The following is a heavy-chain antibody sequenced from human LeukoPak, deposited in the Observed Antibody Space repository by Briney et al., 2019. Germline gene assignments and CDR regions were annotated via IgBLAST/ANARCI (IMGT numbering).Heavy chain of an antibody. CDR3: AHRLTAALIDV. CDR2: LSLDDDK. Sequence: ESGPPLLKPTHTLTLTFSFSGFAFASSGGAVGWIRQPPGKALEWPALLSLDDDKRYSSSLLSRLNSSKGGSKNPVFLTMTNMDPADTGTYYCAHRLTAALIDVWGKGTTVTVSS. CDR1: GFAFASSGGA. D-gene: IGHD6-13*01. V-gene: IGHV2-5*02. J-gene: IGHJ6*03.